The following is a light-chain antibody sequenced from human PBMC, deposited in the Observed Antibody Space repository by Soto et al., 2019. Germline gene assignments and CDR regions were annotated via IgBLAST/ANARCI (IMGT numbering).Light chain of an antibody. V-gene: IGKV1-39*01. CDR1: ETIIDY. Sequence: DIQMSQSPSSLSASVRDSVTITCRASETIIDYLNWYQQQPGEAPKLLIFSASSLHSGVPSRFRGSGSGTHFTLTISSLQPEDFATYYCQQSFSAPRTFVQGTKLQAK. CDR2: SAS. CDR3: QQSFSAPRT. J-gene: IGKJ2*01.